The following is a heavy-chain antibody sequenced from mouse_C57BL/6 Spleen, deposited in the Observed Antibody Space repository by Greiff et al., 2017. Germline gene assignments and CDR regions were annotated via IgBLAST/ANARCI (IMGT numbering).Heavy chain of an antibody. CDR1: GYTFTSYT. CDR3: ARSWDYDYAYFDY. CDR2: INPSSGYT. J-gene: IGHJ2*01. D-gene: IGHD2-4*01. Sequence: QVHVKQSGAELARPGASVKMSCKASGYTFTSYTMHWVKQRPGQGLEWIGYINPSSGYTKYNQKFKDKATLTADKSSSTAYMQLSSLTSEDSAVYYCARSWDYDYAYFDYWGQGTTLTVSS. V-gene: IGHV1-4*01.